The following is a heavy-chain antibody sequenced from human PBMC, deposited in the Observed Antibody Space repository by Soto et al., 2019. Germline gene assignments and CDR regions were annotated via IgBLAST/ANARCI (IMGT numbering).Heavy chain of an antibody. V-gene: IGHV4-31*04. D-gene: IGHD6-6*01. Sequence: QLRLQESGPGLVEPSQTLSLICSVSDDSMRSGGYYWTWIRQLPGKGLQWIGFIHYSWATLYSPSLKSRVSLACHMSNNHFPLGLGAVSPGDRAIHSCLRGKARSDSGSCHPGGQEPPVSGSS. CDR3: LRGKARSDSGSCHP. J-gene: IGHJ5*02. CDR2: IHYSWAT. CDR1: DDSMRSGGYY.